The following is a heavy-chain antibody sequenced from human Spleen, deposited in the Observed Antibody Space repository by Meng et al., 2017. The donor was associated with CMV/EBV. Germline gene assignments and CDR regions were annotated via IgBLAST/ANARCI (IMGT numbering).Heavy chain of an antibody. CDR2: IYWNDDK. CDR3: AHRSKIYYYYGMDV. J-gene: IGHJ6*02. Sequence: SGPTLVKPTQTLTLSCTFSGFSLSTSKMGVGWIRQPPGKALEWLALIYWNDDKRYSPSLKSRLTITKDTSKNQVVLTMINMDPVDTATYYCAHRSKIYYYYGMDVWGQGTTVTVSS. CDR1: GFSLSTSKMG. V-gene: IGHV2-5*01. D-gene: IGHD4-11*01.